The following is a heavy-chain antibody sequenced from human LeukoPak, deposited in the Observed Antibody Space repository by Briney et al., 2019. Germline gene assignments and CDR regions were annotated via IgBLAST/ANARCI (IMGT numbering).Heavy chain of an antibody. V-gene: IGHV4-34*01. Sequence: SDTLPLTCAVYVGFFSGYYWSWIRQPPGKGLEWIGEMSQSGSTNYKPSLKSRVTISVDTSKNQFSLTMSSVTAADTAVYYCARGHYRAASSAPNNWFDPWGQGTLVTVSS. CDR3: ARGHYRAASSAPNNWFDP. CDR1: VGFFSGYY. D-gene: IGHD6-13*01. CDR2: MSQSGST. J-gene: IGHJ5*02.